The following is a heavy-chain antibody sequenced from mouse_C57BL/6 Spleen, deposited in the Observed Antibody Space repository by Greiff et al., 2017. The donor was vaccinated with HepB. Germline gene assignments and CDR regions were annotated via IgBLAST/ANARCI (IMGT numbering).Heavy chain of an antibody. CDR3: ARRYGSSYLYAMDY. V-gene: IGHV1-64*01. J-gene: IGHJ4*01. CDR2: IHPNSGST. CDR1: GYTFTSYW. D-gene: IGHD1-1*01. Sequence: QVQLQQPGAELVKPGASVKLSCKASGYTFTSYWMHWVKQRPGQGLEWIGMIHPNSGSTNYNEKFKSKATLTVDKSSSTAYMQLSSLTSEDSAVYYCARRYGSSYLYAMDYWGQGTSVTVSS.